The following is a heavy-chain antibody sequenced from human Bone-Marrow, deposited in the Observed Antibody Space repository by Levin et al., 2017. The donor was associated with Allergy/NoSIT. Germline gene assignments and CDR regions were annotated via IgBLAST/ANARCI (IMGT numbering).Heavy chain of an antibody. J-gene: IGHJ4*02. D-gene: IGHD3-10*01. CDR2: IHYSGST. V-gene: IGHV4-59*01. Sequence: ASETLSLTCTVSGGSIRSFYWSWIRQPPGKGLEWIGFIHYSGSTNHIPSLKGRVTMSIDTSKNQFSLRLRSVTAADTAVYYCATDDEIGAWGQGTLVTVSS. CDR3: ATDDEIGA. CDR1: GGSIRSFY.